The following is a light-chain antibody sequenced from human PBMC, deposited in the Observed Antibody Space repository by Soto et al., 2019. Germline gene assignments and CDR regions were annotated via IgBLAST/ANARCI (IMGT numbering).Light chain of an antibody. CDR2: DAS. V-gene: IGKV1-5*01. CDR1: ETISSW. CDR3: QQYNSYST. J-gene: IGKJ1*01. Sequence: DIKMTQSPSTLSGYVGDRVTITCRASETISSWLAWYQQKPGKAPKLLIYDASSLESGVPSRFSGSGSGTEFTLTISSLQPDDFATYYCQQYNSYSTFGQGTNV.